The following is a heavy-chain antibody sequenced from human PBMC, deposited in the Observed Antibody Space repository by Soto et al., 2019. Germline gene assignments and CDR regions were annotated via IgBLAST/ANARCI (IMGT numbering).Heavy chain of an antibody. CDR1: RYSFTSYY. Sequence: QVQLVQSGTEVKKPGASVKVSCKASRYSFTSYYIHWVRQAPGQGLEWMVIINPSGGSTSYAQKYQGRVTMTRDTSTSTVYMELRNLRSEDTAVYYCARDRGDYWGKGTLVAVSS. CDR2: INPSGGST. J-gene: IGHJ4*02. D-gene: IGHD3-10*01. CDR3: ARDRGDY. V-gene: IGHV1-46*01.